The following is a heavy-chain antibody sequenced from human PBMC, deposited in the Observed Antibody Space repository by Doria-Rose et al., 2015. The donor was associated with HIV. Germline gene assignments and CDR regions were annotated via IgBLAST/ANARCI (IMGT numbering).Heavy chain of an antibody. J-gene: IGHJ4*02. CDR1: GVSLSSPGMG. CDR2: IFSDDER. D-gene: IGHD6-13*01. V-gene: IGHV2-26*01. CDR3: ARIKSSRWYHKYYFDF. Sequence: QVTLKESGPVPVKPTETLTLTCTVSGVSLSSPGMGVSWIRQPPGKALEWLAQIFSDDERSYTTSLKSRLTISRGTSKSQVVLTMTDMDPVDTATYYCARIKSSRWYHKYYFDFWGQGTLVIVSA.